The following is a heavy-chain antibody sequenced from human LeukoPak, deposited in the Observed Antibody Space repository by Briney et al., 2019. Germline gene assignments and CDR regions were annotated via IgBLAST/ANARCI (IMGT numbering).Heavy chain of an antibody. CDR3: ARDDVPGAVAVLDLYYNY. Sequence: ASVKVSCKASGYTFTSYAMNWVRQAPGQGLEWMGWINTNTGNPTYAQGFTGRFVFSLDTSVSTAYLQISSLKAEDTAVYYCARDDVPGAVAVLDLYYNYWGQGTLVTVSS. J-gene: IGHJ4*02. CDR2: INTNTGNP. CDR1: GYTFTSYA. V-gene: IGHV7-4-1*02. D-gene: IGHD6-19*01.